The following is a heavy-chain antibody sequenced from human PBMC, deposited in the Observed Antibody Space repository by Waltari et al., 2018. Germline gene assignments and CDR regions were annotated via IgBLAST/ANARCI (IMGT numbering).Heavy chain of an antibody. CDR3: ARGAGAIDY. D-gene: IGHD3-10*01. CDR2: ISSSSSTI. Sequence: EVQLLESGGGLVQPGGSLRLSCAASGFTFSSYSMNWVRQAPGKGLEWVSYISSSSSTIYYADSVKGRFTISRDNAKNSLYLQMNSLRAEDTAVYYCARGAGAIDYWGQGTLVTVSS. CDR1: GFTFSSYS. J-gene: IGHJ4*02. V-gene: IGHV3-48*01.